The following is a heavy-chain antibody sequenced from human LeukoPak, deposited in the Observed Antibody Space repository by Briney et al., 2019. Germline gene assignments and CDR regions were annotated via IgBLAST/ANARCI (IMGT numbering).Heavy chain of an antibody. CDR2: INSDGAST. D-gene: IGHD4-23*01. Sequence: GGPLRLSCAASGFTFSTYWMHWVRQAPGKGLVWVSRINSDGASTNYAGSVEGRFTISRDNAKNTLYLQMNSLRAEDTAVYYCARVNYGGNSFSDYWGQGTLVTVSS. V-gene: IGHV3-74*01. J-gene: IGHJ4*02. CDR1: GFTFSTYW. CDR3: ARVNYGGNSFSDY.